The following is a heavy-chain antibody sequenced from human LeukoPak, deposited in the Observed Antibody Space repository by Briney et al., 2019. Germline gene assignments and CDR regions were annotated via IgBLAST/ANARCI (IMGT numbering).Heavy chain of an antibody. CDR1: GFTFSSYW. CDR3: ARGPTRGNSFDY. V-gene: IGHV3-7*04. J-gene: IGHJ4*02. Sequence: GGSLRLSCAASGFTFSSYWMSWVRQAPGKGLEWVANIKQDGSEKYYVDSVKGRFTISRDNAKNSLYPQVNSLRAEDTAVYYCARGPTRGNSFDYWGQGTLVTVSS. CDR2: IKQDGSEK. D-gene: IGHD4-23*01.